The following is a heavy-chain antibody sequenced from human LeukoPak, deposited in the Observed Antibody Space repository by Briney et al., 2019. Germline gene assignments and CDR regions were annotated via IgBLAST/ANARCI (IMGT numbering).Heavy chain of an antibody. Sequence: GGSLRLSCAASGFTFSSYGMHWVRQAPGKGLEWAAVISYDGSNKYYADSVKGRFTISRDNSKNTLYLQMNSLRAEDTAVYYCAKVIGEGGSPAYSMDVWGQGTTVTVSS. CDR1: GFTFSSYG. J-gene: IGHJ6*02. V-gene: IGHV3-30*18. CDR3: AKVIGEGGSPAYSMDV. CDR2: ISYDGSNK. D-gene: IGHD1-26*01.